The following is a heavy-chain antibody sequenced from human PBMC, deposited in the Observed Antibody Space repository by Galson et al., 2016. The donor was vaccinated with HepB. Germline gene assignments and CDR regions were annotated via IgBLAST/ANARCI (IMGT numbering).Heavy chain of an antibody. CDR1: GGSISSYY. J-gene: IGHJ6*02. CDR2: CYYSGST. CDR3: ARVLRYFDLGYYYGMDV. V-gene: IGHV4-59*01. D-gene: IGHD3-9*01. Sequence: QVQLQESGPGLVTPSETLSPTCTVSGGSISSYYWSWIRQPPGKGLDWLGYCYYSGSTNHNPSPTSRVTISVDTSKNQFSLKLSSVTAADTAVYYCARVLRYFDLGYYYGMDVWGQGTTVTVSS.